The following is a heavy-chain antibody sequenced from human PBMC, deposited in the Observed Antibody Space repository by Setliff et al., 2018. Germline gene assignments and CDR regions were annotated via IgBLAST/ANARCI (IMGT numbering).Heavy chain of an antibody. CDR2: IDQSGIT. V-gene: IGHV4-34*01. CDR3: ARGRRITMIVAPPGVFDI. J-gene: IGHJ3*02. D-gene: IGHD3-22*01. Sequence: SETLSLTCAVYGGSFSGYYWSWIRQPPGKGPEWIGEIDQSGITNYNPSLKSRVTISIDTSKNQFSLRLSSVTATDTAVYYCARGRRITMIVAPPGVFDIWGQGTMVTVSS. CDR1: GGSFSGYY.